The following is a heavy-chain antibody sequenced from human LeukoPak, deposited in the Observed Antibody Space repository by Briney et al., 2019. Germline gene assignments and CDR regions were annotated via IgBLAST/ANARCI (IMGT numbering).Heavy chain of an antibody. Sequence: ASVKVSCKASGYTFTGYYMHWVRQAPGQGLEWMGWINPNSGGTNYAQKFQGRVTMTRDTSISTAYMELSRLRSEDTGVYYCARDTGPMSWVRGVIRFDYWGQGTLVTVSS. V-gene: IGHV1-2*02. J-gene: IGHJ4*02. D-gene: IGHD3-10*01. CDR2: INPNSGGT. CDR1: GYTFTGYY. CDR3: ARDTGPMSWVRGVIRFDY.